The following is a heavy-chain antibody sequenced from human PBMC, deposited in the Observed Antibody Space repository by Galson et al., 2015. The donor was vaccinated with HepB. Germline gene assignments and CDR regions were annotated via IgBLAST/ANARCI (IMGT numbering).Heavy chain of an antibody. CDR2: ISSSSSYT. Sequence: SLRLSCAASGFTFSDYYMSWIRQAPGKGLEWVSYISSSSSYTNYADSVKGRFTISRDNAKNSLYLQMNSLRAEDTAVYYCAREARGHSYGLYYFDYWGQGTLVTVSS. V-gene: IGHV3-11*06. D-gene: IGHD5-18*01. J-gene: IGHJ4*02. CDR1: GFTFSDYY. CDR3: AREARGHSYGLYYFDY.